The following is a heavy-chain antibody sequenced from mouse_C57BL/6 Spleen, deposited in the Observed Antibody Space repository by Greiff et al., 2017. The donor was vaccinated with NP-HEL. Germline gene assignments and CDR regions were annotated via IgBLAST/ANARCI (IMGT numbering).Heavy chain of an antibody. CDR1: GYTFTDYY. CDR2: INPNNGGT. V-gene: IGHV1-26*01. CDR3: AREVTLYYAMDY. Sequence: EVQLQQSGPELVKPGASVKISCKASGYTFTDYYMNWVKQSHGKSLEWIGDINPNNGGTSYNQKFKGKATLTVDKSSSTAYMELRSLTSEDSAVYSCAREVTLYYAMDYWGQGTSVTVSS. J-gene: IGHJ4*01.